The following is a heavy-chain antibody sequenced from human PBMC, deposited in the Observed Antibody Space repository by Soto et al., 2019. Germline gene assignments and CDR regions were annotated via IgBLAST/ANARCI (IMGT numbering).Heavy chain of an antibody. V-gene: IGHV4-39*01. J-gene: IGHJ4*02. CDR1: GGSIRSNIYY. D-gene: IGHD3-22*01. Sequence: QLQLQESGPGLVKPSETLSLTCSVSGGSIRSNIYYWGWISQPPGKGLEWIATVHYSGSTYYTPSLKNRVTISADTSNNQFSLRLNSVTAADTAVYYCARQHYYDSNGYYTWNWGQGTLVTVYS. CDR2: VHYSGST. CDR3: ARQHYYDSNGYYTWN.